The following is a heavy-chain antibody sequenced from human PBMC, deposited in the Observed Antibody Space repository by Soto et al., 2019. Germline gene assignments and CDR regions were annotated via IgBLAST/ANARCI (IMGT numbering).Heavy chain of an antibody. CDR2: ISYDGSNK. V-gene: IGHV3-30*18. J-gene: IGHJ4*02. CDR1: GFTFSSYG. Sequence: PGGSLRLSCAASGFTFSSYGMHWVRQAPGKGLEWVAVISYDGSNKYYADSVKGRFTISRDNSKNTLYLQMNGLRAEDTAVYYCAKEMYGGWAAFDYWGQGTLVTVSS. CDR3: AKEMYGGWAAFDY. D-gene: IGHD2-8*01.